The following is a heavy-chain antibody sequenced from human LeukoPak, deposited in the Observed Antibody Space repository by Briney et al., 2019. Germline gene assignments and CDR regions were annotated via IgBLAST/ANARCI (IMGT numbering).Heavy chain of an antibody. V-gene: IGHV4-38-2*02. J-gene: IGHJ4*02. D-gene: IGHD3-10*01. CDR3: ARVGRVTMVRGPMGGFDY. CDR1: VYSITSGYY. Sequence: PSETLSLTCTVSVYSITSGYYWGWIRQPPGRGLEWIGSIYHSGSTYYNPSLKSRVTISVDTSKNQFSLKLSSVTAADTAVYYCARVGRVTMVRGPMGGFDYWGQGTQVTVSS. CDR2: IYHSGST.